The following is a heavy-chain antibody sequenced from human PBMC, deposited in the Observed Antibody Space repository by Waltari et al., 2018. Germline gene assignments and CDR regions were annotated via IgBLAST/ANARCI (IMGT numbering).Heavy chain of an antibody. Sequence: QLQLQESGPGLVKPSETLSLTCTVSGGSISSSSYYCGWIRQPPGKGLEWIGSIYYSGSTYYNPSLKRRVTISVDTSKNQFSLKLSSVTAADTAVYYCASSEMATTYFDYWGQGTLVTVSS. CDR1: GGSISSSSYY. CDR2: IYYSGST. D-gene: IGHD5-12*01. CDR3: ASSEMATTYFDY. J-gene: IGHJ4*02. V-gene: IGHV4-39*01.